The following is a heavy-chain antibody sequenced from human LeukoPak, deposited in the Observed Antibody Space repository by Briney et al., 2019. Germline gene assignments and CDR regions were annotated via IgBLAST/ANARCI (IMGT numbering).Heavy chain of an antibody. J-gene: IGHJ6*02. CDR2: IYYNGNT. V-gene: IGHV4-59*01. Sequence: SETLSLTCPVSDGSINSYYWNWIRRPPGKGLEWIGYIYYNGNTNYSPSLKSRVTMSVDTSKNLFSLKVSSVTAADTAVYYCARGRSNCYGMDVWGQGTTVTVSS. D-gene: IGHD1-26*01. CDR1: DGSINSYY. CDR3: ARGRSNCYGMDV.